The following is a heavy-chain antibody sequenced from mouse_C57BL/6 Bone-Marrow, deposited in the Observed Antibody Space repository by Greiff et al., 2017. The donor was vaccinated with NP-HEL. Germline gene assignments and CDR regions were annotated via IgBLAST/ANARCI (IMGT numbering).Heavy chain of an antibody. CDR2: IRRKSNNYAT. D-gene: IGHD6-1*01. CDR1: GFSFNTYA. Sequence: DVMLVESGGGLVQPKGSLKLSCAASGFSFNTYAMNWVRQAPGKGLEWVARIRRKSNNYATYYADSVKDRFTISRDDSESMLYLQMNNLKTADTSVYYCVRHETSRYALDFWGQGTAVTVTS. J-gene: IGHJ4*01. V-gene: IGHV10-1*01. CDR3: VRHETSRYALDF.